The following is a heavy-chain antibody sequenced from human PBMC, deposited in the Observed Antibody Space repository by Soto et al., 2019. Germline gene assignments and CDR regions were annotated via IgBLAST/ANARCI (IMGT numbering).Heavy chain of an antibody. J-gene: IGHJ6*02. CDR2: INPKSGCT. CDR3: ARGDSTDCSNGVCSFFYNHDMDV. Sequence: ASVKVSCKASGYSFTDYHIHWVRQAPGQGLEWLGRINPKSGCTSTAQKFQAWVTMTTDTSISTASMELTRLTADDTAIYYCARGDSTDCSNGVCSFFYNHDMDVWGQGTTVTVSS. D-gene: IGHD2-8*01. CDR1: GYSFTDYH. V-gene: IGHV1-2*04.